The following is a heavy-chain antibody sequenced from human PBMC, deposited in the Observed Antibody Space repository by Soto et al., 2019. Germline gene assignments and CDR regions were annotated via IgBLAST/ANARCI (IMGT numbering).Heavy chain of an antibody. CDR1: GYTFTSYA. J-gene: IGHJ4*02. CDR3: AMATKLRWFGELLYFEY. CDR2: INAGNGNT. Sequence: ASVKVSCKASGYTFTSYARHGVRQAPGRRLEWMGWINAGNGNTKYSQNFQGTVTITRDTSASTAYMELSSLRSEDTAVYYCAMATKLRWFGELLYFEYCGQGTLVTVCS. V-gene: IGHV1-3*01. D-gene: IGHD3-10*01.